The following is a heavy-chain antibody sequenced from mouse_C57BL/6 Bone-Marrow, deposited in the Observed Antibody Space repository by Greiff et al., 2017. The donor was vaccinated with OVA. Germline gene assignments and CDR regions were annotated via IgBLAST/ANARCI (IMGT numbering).Heavy chain of an antibody. CDR1: GFTFSDYG. J-gene: IGHJ2*01. Sequence: EVKLVESGGGLVKPGGSLKLSCAASGFTFSDYGMHWVRQAPEKGLEWVAYISSGSSTIYYADTVKGRFTISSDNAKNTLFLQMTSLRSEDTAIYYCARLYDGYYYFDYWGQGTTLTVSS. D-gene: IGHD2-3*01. V-gene: IGHV5-17*01. CDR3: ARLYDGYYYFDY. CDR2: ISSGSSTI.